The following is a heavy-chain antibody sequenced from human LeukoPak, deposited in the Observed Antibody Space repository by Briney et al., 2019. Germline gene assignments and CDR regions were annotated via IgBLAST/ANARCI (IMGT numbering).Heavy chain of an antibody. Sequence: ASVNVSCKASGYTFTTYAMHWVRQAPGQGLEWMGWITPSGGTSYAQKFQGRLTMTRDTSISTAYMELSSLTSDDTAVYFCARVGGSWYLRLGSWGQGTLVTVSS. V-gene: IGHV1-2*02. D-gene: IGHD6-13*01. J-gene: IGHJ4*02. CDR2: ITPSGGT. CDR3: ARVGGSWYLRLGS. CDR1: GYTFTTYA.